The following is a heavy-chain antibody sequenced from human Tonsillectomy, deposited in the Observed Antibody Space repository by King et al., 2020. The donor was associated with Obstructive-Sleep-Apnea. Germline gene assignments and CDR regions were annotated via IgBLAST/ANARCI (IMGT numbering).Heavy chain of an antibody. D-gene: IGHD2-21*02. CDR2: SNSDGSST. J-gene: IGHJ6*02. V-gene: IGHV3-74*01. CDR3: ARRYFGGDCYSSAGYYYGMDV. Sequence: VKLVESGEGLVQPGGSLRLSCAASGFTFSSYWMHWVRQAPGKGLVWVSRSNSDGSSTSYADSVKGRFTISRDNAKNTLYLQMNSLRAEDTAVYYCARRYFGGDCYSSAGYYYGMDVWGQGTTVTVSS. CDR1: GFTFSSYW.